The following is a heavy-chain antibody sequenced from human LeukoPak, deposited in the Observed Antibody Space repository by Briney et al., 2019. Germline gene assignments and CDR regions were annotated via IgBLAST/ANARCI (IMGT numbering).Heavy chain of an antibody. J-gene: IGHJ6*03. CDR2: IYYSGST. D-gene: IGHD1-26*01. Sequence: SETLSLTCTVSGGSISSYYWSWIRQPPGKGLEWIGYIYYSGSTNYNPSLKSRVTISVDTSKNQFSLKLSSVTAADTAVYYCARGRSWNYYYYMDVWGKGTTVTVS. V-gene: IGHV4-59*01. CDR3: ARGRSWNYYYYMDV. CDR1: GGSISSYY.